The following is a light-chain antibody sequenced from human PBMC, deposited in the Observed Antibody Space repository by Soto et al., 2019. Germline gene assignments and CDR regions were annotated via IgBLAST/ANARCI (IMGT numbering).Light chain of an antibody. CDR1: QSVSSS. CDR2: AAS. Sequence: EIVLTQSPATLSLSPGEIATLSCRASQSVSSSLAWYQQKPGRSPRLLIYAASSRATGIPARFSGSGSGTDFTLTISSLEPEDFAVSYCQQRSNWPLYTFGQGTKLEIK. J-gene: IGKJ2*01. V-gene: IGKV3-11*01. CDR3: QQRSNWPLYT.